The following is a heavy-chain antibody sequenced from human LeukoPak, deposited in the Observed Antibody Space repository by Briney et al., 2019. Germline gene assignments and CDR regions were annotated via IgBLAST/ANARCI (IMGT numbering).Heavy chain of an antibody. CDR2: IYYSGNT. V-gene: IGHV4-39*07. Sequence: TSETLSLTCTVSGGSISSSSYYWGWIRQPPGKGLEWIGSIYYSGNTYYNASLKSRVTISIDTSKNQFSLKLSSVTAADTAVYYCARRRTRQPFDYWGQGTLVTVSS. CDR1: GGSISSSSYY. CDR3: ARRRTRQPFDY. J-gene: IGHJ4*02. D-gene: IGHD3/OR15-3a*01.